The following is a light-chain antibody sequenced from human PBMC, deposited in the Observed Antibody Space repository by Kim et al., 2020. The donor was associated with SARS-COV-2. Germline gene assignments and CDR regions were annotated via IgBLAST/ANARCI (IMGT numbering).Light chain of an antibody. Sequence: GQSITISCTGTNSDVSRYNYVSWYQQHPGKVPKLMIFDVNNRPSGVSDRFSGSKSGNTASLTISGLQAEDEADYYCNSYTSSNTYVFGTGTKVTVL. CDR3: NSYTSSNTYV. CDR2: DVN. J-gene: IGLJ1*01. CDR1: NSDVSRYNY. V-gene: IGLV2-14*03.